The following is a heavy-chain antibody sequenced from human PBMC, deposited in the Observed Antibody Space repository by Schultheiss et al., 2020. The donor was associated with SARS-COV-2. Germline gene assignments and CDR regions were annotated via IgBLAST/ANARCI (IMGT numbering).Heavy chain of an antibody. CDR3: AREGYSYGWRAFDI. V-gene: IGHV3-30*03. D-gene: IGHD5-18*01. J-gene: IGHJ3*02. CDR1: GFTFSSYS. Sequence: GGSLRLSCAASGFTFSSYSMNWVRQAPGKGLEWVAVISYDGSNKYYADSVKGRFTISRDNAKNTLYLQMNSLRAEDTAVYYCAREGYSYGWRAFDIWGQGTMVTVSS. CDR2: ISYDGSNK.